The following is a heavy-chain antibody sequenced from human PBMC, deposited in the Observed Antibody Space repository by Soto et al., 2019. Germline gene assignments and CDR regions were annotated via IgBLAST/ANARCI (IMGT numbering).Heavy chain of an antibody. CDR2: SYYSGST. CDR1: RGSISSGDYY. D-gene: IGHD2-8*01. V-gene: IGHV4-30-4*01. J-gene: IGHJ5*02. CDR3: ARANCTNGVCYTLCQYNP. Sequence: SETLSLTCTVSRGSISSGDYYWNWIRQPPGKGLEWIGYSYYSGSTDYNPSLKTRVAISVDTSKNQFSLKLNSVTAADTAVYYCARANCTNGVCYTLCQYNPWGQGTLVT.